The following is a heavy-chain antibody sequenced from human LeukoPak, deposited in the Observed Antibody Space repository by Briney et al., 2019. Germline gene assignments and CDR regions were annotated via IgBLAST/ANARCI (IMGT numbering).Heavy chain of an antibody. D-gene: IGHD4-11*01. CDR1: GFTFSSYA. CDR2: ISSTGGST. Sequence: GGSLRLSCSASGFTFSSYAMHWVRQAPGKGLEYVSAISSTGGSTYYADSVKGRFTISRDISKNTLYLQMSSLRAEDTSVYYCVKAPRTTVVGFDIWGQGTMVTVSS. J-gene: IGHJ3*02. V-gene: IGHV3-64D*09. CDR3: VKAPRTTVVGFDI.